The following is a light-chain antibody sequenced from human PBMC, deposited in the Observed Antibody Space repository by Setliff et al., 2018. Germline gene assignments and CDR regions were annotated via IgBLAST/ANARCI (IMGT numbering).Light chain of an antibody. Sequence: DIQMTQSPSTLSASVGDRVTITCRARQSISIWLAWYQQKPGKAPKVLIYQASTLKSGVPSRFSGSGAGTEFTLTISNLQPDDFATYYCQQHNGRFGQGTKVDIK. CDR1: QSISIW. CDR2: QAS. V-gene: IGKV1-5*03. J-gene: IGKJ2*03. CDR3: QQHNGR.